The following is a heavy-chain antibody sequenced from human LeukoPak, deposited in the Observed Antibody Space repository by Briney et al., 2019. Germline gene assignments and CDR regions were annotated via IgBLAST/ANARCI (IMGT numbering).Heavy chain of an antibody. CDR2: ISTSGRAI. CDR1: GFTFSNYN. D-gene: IGHD3-22*01. J-gene: IGHJ4*02. CDR3: ARVPLYDRSGYYFDY. V-gene: IGHV3-48*02. Sequence: HSGGSLRLSCAASGFTFSNYNMNWVRQAPGKGLEWVSYISTSGRAIFYADSVKGRFTISRDNAKNSLFLQMNSLRDEDTAVYYCARVPLYDRSGYYFDYWGLGTLVTVSS.